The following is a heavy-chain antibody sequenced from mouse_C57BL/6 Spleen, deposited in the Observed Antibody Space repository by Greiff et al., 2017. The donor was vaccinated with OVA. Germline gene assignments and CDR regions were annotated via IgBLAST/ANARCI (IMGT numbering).Heavy chain of an antibody. V-gene: IGHV5-16*01. CDR2: INYDGSST. D-gene: IGHD1-1*01. CDR3: ARDGGSSYHYAMDY. CDR1: GFTFSDYY. J-gene: IGHJ4*01. Sequence: DVKLVESEGGLVQPGSSMKLSCTASGFTFSDYYMAWVRQVPEKGLEWVANINYDGSSTYYLDSLKSRFIISRNNAKNILYLQMSSLKSEDTATYYCARDGGSSYHYAMDYWGQGTSVTVSS.